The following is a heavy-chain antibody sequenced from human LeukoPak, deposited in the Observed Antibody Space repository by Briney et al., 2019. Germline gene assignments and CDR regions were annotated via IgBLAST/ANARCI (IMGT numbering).Heavy chain of an antibody. D-gene: IGHD2-2*01. CDR1: GFTFSSYE. Sequence: GGSLRLSCAAPGFTFSSYEMNWVRQAPGKGLEWISYISSSGSTVYYADSVKGRFTISRDNAKNSLYLQMNSLRAEDTALYYCAPRPRYCSSTSCPWGQGTLVTVSS. CDR3: APRPRYCSSTSCP. CDR2: ISSSGSTV. V-gene: IGHV3-48*03. J-gene: IGHJ5*02.